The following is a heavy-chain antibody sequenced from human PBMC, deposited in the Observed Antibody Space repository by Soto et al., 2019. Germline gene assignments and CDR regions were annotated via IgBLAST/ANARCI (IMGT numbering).Heavy chain of an antibody. CDR1: GFTFSSYG. V-gene: IGHV3-30*18. Sequence: PGGSLRLPCAASGFTFSSYGMHWVRQAPGKGLEWVAVISYDGSNKYYADSVKGRFTISRDNSKNTLYLQMNSLRAEDTAVYYCAKDIVVVPPAMPSPHYYYYGMDVWGQGTTVTVSS. J-gene: IGHJ6*02. CDR2: ISYDGSNK. D-gene: IGHD2-2*01. CDR3: AKDIVVVPPAMPSPHYYYYGMDV.